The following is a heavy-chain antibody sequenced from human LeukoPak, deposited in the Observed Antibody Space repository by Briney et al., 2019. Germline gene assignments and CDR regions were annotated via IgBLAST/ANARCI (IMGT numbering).Heavy chain of an antibody. CDR3: AVPRSSGSYRGRFDY. D-gene: IGHD1-26*01. CDR1: GFTFSSYA. V-gene: IGHV3-23*01. CDR2: ISGSGGST. J-gene: IGHJ4*02. Sequence: PGGSLRLSCAASGFTFSSYAMSWVRQAPGKGLEWVSAISGSGGSTYYADSVKGRFTISRDNSKNTLYLQMNSLRAEDTAVYYCAVPRSSGSYRGRFDYWGQGTLVTVSS.